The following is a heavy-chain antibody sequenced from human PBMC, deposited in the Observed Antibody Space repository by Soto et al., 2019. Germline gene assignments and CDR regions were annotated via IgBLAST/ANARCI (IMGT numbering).Heavy chain of an antibody. V-gene: IGHV6-1*01. CDR3: ARGSLRGGNWYFDL. CDR1: GDSVSKNSAT. J-gene: IGHJ2*01. Sequence: QEQLQQSGPGLVKPSQTLSLTCAISGDSVSKNSATWNWIRQSPARGLEWLGRTYYRSKWYNDYAVSVKSRITINPETSKNQFSLPLNSVTPEDTAVYYCARGSLRGGNWYFDLWGRGTLVTVSS. CDR2: TYYRSKWYN. D-gene: IGHD3-16*01.